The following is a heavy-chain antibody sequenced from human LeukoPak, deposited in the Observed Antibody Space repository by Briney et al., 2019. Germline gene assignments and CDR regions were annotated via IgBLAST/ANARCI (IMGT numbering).Heavy chain of an antibody. D-gene: IGHD3-16*01. V-gene: IGHV3-7*04. CDR3: ARGFEGDYFDY. CDR2: IKQDGSEK. Sequence: GGSLRLSCAASGSTFSSYWMSWVRQAPGKGLEWVANIKQDGSEKYYVDSVKGRFTISRDNAKNSLYLQMNSLRAEDTAVYYCARGFEGDYFDYWGQGTLVAVSS. J-gene: IGHJ4*02. CDR1: GSTFSSYW.